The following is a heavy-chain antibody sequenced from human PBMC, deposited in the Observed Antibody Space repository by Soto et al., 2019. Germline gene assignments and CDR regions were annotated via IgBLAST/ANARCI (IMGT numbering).Heavy chain of an antibody. CDR3: Y. D-gene: IGHD3-10*01. CDR2: INPNSGGT. V-gene: IGHV1-2*02. CDR1: GYTFTGYY. J-gene: IGHJ4*02. Sequence: ASVKVSCKASGYTFTGYYMHWVRQAPGQGLEWMGWINPNSGGTNYAQKFQGRVTMTNLDPTDTATYYCAPTLDFCEHQSFDYWGQGPPVTVSS.